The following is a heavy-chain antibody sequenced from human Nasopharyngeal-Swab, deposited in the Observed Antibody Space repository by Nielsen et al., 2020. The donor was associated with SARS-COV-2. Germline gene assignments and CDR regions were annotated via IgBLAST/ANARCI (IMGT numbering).Heavy chain of an antibody. V-gene: IGHV3-33*01. CDR3: ARDHEGAITALDY. Sequence: GESLKIPCAASGFTFSSYGMHWVRQAPGKGLEWVAVIWYDGSNKYYADSVKGRFTISRDNSKNTLYLQMNSLRAEDTAVYYCARDHEGAITALDYWGQGTLVTVSS. D-gene: IGHD1-20*01. CDR1: GFTFSSYG. CDR2: IWYDGSNK. J-gene: IGHJ4*02.